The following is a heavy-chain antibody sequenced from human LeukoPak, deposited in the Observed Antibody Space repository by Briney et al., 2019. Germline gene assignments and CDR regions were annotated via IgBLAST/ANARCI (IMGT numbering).Heavy chain of an antibody. D-gene: IGHD2-21*02. J-gene: IGHJ3*02. V-gene: IGHV3-20*04. Sequence: GGSLRLSCAASGFTFDDYGMSWVRQAPGKGLEWVSGINWNGGSTGYADSVKGRFTISRDNAKNSLYLQMNRLRAEDTALYYCARVTSLYCGGDCYLDAFDIWGQGTMVTVSS. CDR2: INWNGGST. CDR3: ARVTSLYCGGDCYLDAFDI. CDR1: GFTFDDYG.